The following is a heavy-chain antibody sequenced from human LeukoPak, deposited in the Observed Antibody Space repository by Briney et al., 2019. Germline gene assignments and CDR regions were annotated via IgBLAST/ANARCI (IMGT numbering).Heavy chain of an antibody. CDR3: ARQEGDFWSDYYGNWFDP. D-gene: IGHD3-3*01. CDR1: GASISTYH. J-gene: IGHJ5*02. CDR2: IYYSGST. Sequence: SETLSLTCTVSGASISTYHWNWIRQPPGKGLEWIGYIYYSGSTNYNPSLKSRVAISVDTSKNQFSLKLSSVTAADTAVYYCARQEGDFWSDYYGNWFDPWGQGTLVTVSS. V-gene: IGHV4-59*01.